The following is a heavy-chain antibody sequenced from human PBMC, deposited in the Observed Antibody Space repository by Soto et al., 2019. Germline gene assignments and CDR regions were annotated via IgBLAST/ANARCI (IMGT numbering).Heavy chain of an antibody. CDR1: GYTFTSYG. Sequence: GASVKVSCKASGYTFTSYGISWVRQAPGQGLEWMGWISAYNGNTNYAQKLQGRVTMTTDTSTSTAYMELRSLRSDDTAVYYCARHTQWLVPEHFDYWGQGTLVTVSS. V-gene: IGHV1-18*01. J-gene: IGHJ4*02. D-gene: IGHD6-19*01. CDR2: ISAYNGNT. CDR3: ARHTQWLVPEHFDY.